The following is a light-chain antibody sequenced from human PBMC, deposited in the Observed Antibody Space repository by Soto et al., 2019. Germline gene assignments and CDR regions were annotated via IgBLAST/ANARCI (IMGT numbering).Light chain of an antibody. J-gene: IGLJ1*01. CDR2: GNS. CDR1: SSNIGAGYD. CDR3: QSYDSSLSGFYV. Sequence: QSVLAQPPSVSGAPGQRVTISCTGSSSNIGAGYDVHWYQQLPGTAPKLLIYGNSNRPSGVPDRFSGSKSGTSASLAITGLQVEDEPNYYCQSYDSSLSGFYVFGPGTKVPVL. V-gene: IGLV1-40*01.